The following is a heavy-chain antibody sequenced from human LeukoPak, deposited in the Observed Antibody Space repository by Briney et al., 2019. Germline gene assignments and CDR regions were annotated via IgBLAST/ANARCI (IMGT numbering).Heavy chain of an antibody. CDR3: ARRLSGRVDS. D-gene: IGHD2-15*01. J-gene: IGHJ4*02. Sequence: GGSLRLSCAASGFTCSSYGMYWVRQAPGKGLEWVAVIWYDGSNENYADSVKGRFIISRDNSKNTLYLQMNSLRAEDTAVYYCARRLSGRVDSWGQGTLVTVSS. CDR2: IWYDGSNE. V-gene: IGHV3-33*07. CDR1: GFTCSSYG.